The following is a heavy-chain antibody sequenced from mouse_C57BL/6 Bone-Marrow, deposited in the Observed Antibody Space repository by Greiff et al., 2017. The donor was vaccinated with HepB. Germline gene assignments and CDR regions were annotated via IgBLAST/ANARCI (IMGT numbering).Heavy chain of an antibody. D-gene: IGHD2-5*01. CDR1: GYSITSGYY. J-gene: IGHJ2*01. CDR3: ARDGNSTLDY. Sequence: ESGPGLVKPSQSLSLTCSVTGYSITSGYYWNWIRQFPGNKLEWMGYISYDGSNNYNPSLKNRISITRDTSKNQFFLKLNSVTTEDTATYYGARDGNSTLDYWGQGTTLTVSS. CDR2: ISYDGSN. V-gene: IGHV3-6*01.